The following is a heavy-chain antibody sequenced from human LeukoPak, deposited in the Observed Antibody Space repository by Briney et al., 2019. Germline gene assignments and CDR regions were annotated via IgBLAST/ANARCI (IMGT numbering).Heavy chain of an antibody. J-gene: IGHJ4*02. V-gene: IGHV3-23*01. Sequence: GGSLRLSCAASGFTFNNYAMSWVRQAPGKGLEWVSTISGSGGSTYYADSVKGRFTISRDKSKNTLYLQMNSLRVEDTAVYYCAKDGYSGYDVFDCWGQGTLVAVSS. CDR1: GFTFNNYA. D-gene: IGHD5-12*01. CDR2: ISGSGGST. CDR3: AKDGYSGYDVFDC.